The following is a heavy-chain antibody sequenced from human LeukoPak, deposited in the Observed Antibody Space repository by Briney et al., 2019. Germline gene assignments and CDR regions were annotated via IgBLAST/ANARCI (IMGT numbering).Heavy chain of an antibody. D-gene: IGHD3-22*01. CDR2: IYYSGST. Sequence: SETLSLTCTVSGGSISSSSYHWGWIRQPPGKGLEWIGSIYYSGSTYYNPSLKSRVTISVDTSKNQFSLKLSSVTAADTAVYYCARHYDSSRSLFDPWAREPWSPSPQ. V-gene: IGHV4-39*01. CDR1: GGSISSSSYH. J-gene: IGHJ5*02. CDR3: ARHYDSSRSLFDP.